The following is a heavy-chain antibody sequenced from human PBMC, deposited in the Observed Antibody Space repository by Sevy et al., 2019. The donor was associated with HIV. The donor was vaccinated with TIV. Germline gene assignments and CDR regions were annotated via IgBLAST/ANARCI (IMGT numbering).Heavy chain of an antibody. CDR3: ARAYGSSWYLGYGMDV. D-gene: IGHD6-13*01. J-gene: IGHJ6*02. CDR2: INPNSGGR. V-gene: IGHV1-2*06. CDR1: GYTFTGYY. Sequence: ASVKVSCKASGYTFTGYYMHWVRQAPGQGLEWMGRINPNSGGRNYAQKFQGRVTMTRDTSISTAYMELSRLRSDDTAVYYCARAYGSSWYLGYGMDVWGQGTTVTVSS.